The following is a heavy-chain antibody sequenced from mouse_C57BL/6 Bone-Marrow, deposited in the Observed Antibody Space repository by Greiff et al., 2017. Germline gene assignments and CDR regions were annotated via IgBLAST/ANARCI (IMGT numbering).Heavy chain of an antibody. Sequence: VQLQQSGAELVKPGASVKLSCKASGYTFTEYTIHWVKQRSGQGLEWIGWFYPGSGSIKYKEKFKDKATLTADKSSSTAYMELSRLTSEDSAVYFCAKLFYYEYYFDYWGQGTTLTGSS. CDR3: AKLFYYEYYFDY. J-gene: IGHJ2*01. V-gene: IGHV1-62-2*01. CDR1: GYTFTEYT. D-gene: IGHD2-4*01. CDR2: FYPGSGSI.